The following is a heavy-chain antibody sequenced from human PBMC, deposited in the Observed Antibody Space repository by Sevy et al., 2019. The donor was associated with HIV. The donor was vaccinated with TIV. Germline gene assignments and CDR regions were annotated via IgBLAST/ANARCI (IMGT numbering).Heavy chain of an antibody. CDR3: ARDPYDSSGFPFDY. CDR1: GFTFSSYG. Sequence: GGSLRLSCAASGFTFSSYGMHWVRQAPGKGLEWVAVIWYHGSNKYYADSVKGRFTISRDNSKNTLYLQMNSLRAEETAVYYCARDPYDSSGFPFDYWGQGTLVTVSS. CDR2: IWYHGSNK. J-gene: IGHJ4*02. D-gene: IGHD3-22*01. V-gene: IGHV3-33*01.